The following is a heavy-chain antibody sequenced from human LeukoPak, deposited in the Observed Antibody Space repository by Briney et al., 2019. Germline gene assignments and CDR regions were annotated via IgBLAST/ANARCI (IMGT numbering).Heavy chain of an antibody. CDR3: AKETNRRIAAGREYFDY. J-gene: IGHJ4*02. CDR1: GFTFSSYS. CDR2: IRYDGSNK. D-gene: IGHD6-13*01. Sequence: GGSLRLSCAASGFTFSSYSMNWVRQAPGKGLEWVAFIRYDGSNKYYADSVKGRFTISRDNSKNTLYLQMNSLRAEDTAVYYCAKETNRRIAAGREYFDYWGQGTLVTVSS. V-gene: IGHV3-30*02.